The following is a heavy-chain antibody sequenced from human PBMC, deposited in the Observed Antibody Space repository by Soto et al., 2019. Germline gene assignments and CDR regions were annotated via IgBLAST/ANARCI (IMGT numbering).Heavy chain of an antibody. J-gene: IGHJ5*02. CDR2: IYYSGST. CDR3: ARAPEGGPPYCSSTSCRGYYFDP. D-gene: IGHD2-2*01. V-gene: IGHV4-30-4*01. Sequence: LSLTCTVSGGSISSGDYYWSWIRQPPGKGLEWIGYIYYSGSTYYNPSLKSRVTISVDTSKNQFSLKLSSVTAADTAVYYCARAPEGGPPYCSSTSCRGYYFDPWGQGTLVTVSS. CDR1: GGSISSGDYY.